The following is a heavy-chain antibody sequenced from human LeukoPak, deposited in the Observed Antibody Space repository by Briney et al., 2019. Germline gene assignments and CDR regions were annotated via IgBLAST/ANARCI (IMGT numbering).Heavy chain of an antibody. CDR1: GYTFTSYY. V-gene: IGHV1-46*01. J-gene: IGHJ4*02. CDR3: ASMGELQGIDY. D-gene: IGHD1-26*01. CDR2: INPSGGST. Sequence: ASVTVSCKASGYTFTSYYMHWVRQAPGQGLEWMGIINPSGGSTSYAQKFQGRVTMTRDTSTSTVYMELSSLRSEDTAVYYCASMGELQGIDYWGQGTLVTVSS.